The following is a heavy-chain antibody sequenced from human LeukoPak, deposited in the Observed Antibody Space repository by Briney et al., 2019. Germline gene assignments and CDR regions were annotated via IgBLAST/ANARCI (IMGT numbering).Heavy chain of an antibody. V-gene: IGHV3-21*01. D-gene: IGHD2-21*02. CDR3: ARLVCGGDCYSPDY. Sequence: GGSLRLSCAASGFTFSSYTMNWVRQAPGKGLEWVSSISSSSRYIYYADSVRGQFTISRDNAKNSLYLQMNSLRAEDTAVYYCARLVCGGDCYSPDYWGQGTLVTVSS. CDR1: GFTFSSYT. CDR2: ISSSSRYI. J-gene: IGHJ4*02.